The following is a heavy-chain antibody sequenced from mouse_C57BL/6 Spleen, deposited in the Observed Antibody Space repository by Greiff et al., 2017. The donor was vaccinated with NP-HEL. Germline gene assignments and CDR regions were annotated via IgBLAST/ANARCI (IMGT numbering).Heavy chain of an antibody. J-gene: IGHJ4*01. CDR2: IYPGGGYT. CDR3: AREDDGHYYAMDY. Sequence: VKLVESGAELVRPGTSVKMSCKASGYTFTNYWIGWAKQRPGHGLEWIGDIYPGGGYTNYNEKFKGKATLTADKSSSTAYMQFSILTSEDSAIYYCAREDDGHYYAMDYWGQGTSVTVAS. CDR1: GYTFTNYW. D-gene: IGHD2-3*01. V-gene: IGHV1-63*01.